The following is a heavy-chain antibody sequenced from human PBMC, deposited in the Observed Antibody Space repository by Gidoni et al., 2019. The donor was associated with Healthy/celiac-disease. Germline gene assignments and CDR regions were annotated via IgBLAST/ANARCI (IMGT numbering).Heavy chain of an antibody. CDR3: ARGYDILTGYYRRYNWFDP. J-gene: IGHJ5*02. CDR2: INHSGST. CDR1: GGSFSGYY. Sequence: VQLQQWGAGLLKPSATLSLTCAVYGGSFSGYYWRWIRQPPGKGLEWIGEINHSGSTNYNPSLKSRVTISVDTSKNQFSLKLSSVTAADTAVYYCARGYDILTGYYRRYNWFDPWGQGTLVTVSS. D-gene: IGHD3-9*01. V-gene: IGHV4-34*01.